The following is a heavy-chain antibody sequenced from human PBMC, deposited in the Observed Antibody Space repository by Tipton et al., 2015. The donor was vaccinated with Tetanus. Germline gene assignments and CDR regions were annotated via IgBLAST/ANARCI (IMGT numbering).Heavy chain of an antibody. Sequence: QSGPEVKKPGASVKVSCKAFAYAFTSYDLNWVRHVTGQGLEWLGYMNPNTGHAGYAQKFQGRVTMTSNISITTAYMELRNLRSDDTAVYYCARGNRGSSWYFWGRGTLVTVSS. CDR1: AYAFTSYD. V-gene: IGHV1-8*01. CDR3: ARGNRGSSWYF. CDR2: MNPNTGHA. J-gene: IGHJ4*02. D-gene: IGHD6-13*01.